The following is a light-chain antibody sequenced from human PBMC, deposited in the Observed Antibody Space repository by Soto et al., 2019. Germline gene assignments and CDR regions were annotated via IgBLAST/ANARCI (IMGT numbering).Light chain of an antibody. CDR3: ATWDDSLSVL. Sequence: QSFLPQPPSASGTPGQRVTISCSGGTSNIGTNTGNWYQQLPGTVPKLLIYNTNQRPAGVPDRFSGSKSGTSASLAIRGLRSEDEASYIWATWDDSLSVLFGRGTKLTVL. CDR1: TSNIGTNT. V-gene: IGLV1-44*01. J-gene: IGLJ3*02. CDR2: NTN.